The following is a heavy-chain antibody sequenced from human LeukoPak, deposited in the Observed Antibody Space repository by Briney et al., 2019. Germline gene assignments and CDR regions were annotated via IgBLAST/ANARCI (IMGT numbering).Heavy chain of an antibody. CDR3: ASLNLGIQLWHTFDY. D-gene: IGHD5-18*01. J-gene: IGHJ4*02. CDR1: GGSISSYY. Sequence: SETLSLTCTVSGGSISSYYWSWIRQPPGKGMEWIGYIYYSGSTNYNPSLKSRVTISVDTSKNQFSLKLSSLTAADTAVCYCASLNLGIQLWHTFDYWGQGTLVTVSS. CDR2: IYYSGST. V-gene: IGHV4-59*01.